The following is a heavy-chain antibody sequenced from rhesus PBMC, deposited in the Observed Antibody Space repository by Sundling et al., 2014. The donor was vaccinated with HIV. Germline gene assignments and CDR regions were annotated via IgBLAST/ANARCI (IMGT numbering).Heavy chain of an antibody. CDR1: GYTFTSYS. J-gene: IGHJ4*01. Sequence: QVQLVQSGAEVKKPGASVKLSCKASGYTFTSYSINWVRQAPGQGLVVDGSGLTLRNGNTGYAQKFQGRVTMTRDTSTSTAYMELSSLRSEDTAVYYCARQRLELFDYWGRGSPGHRLL. V-gene: IGHV1-200*01. D-gene: IGHD1-26*01. CDR3: ARQRLELFDY. CDR2: LTLRNGNT.